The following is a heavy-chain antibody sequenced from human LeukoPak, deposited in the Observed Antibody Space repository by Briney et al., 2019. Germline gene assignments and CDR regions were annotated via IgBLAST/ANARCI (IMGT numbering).Heavy chain of an antibody. CDR1: GFTFSSYW. Sequence: GGSLRLSCAASGFTFSSYWMSWVRQAPGKGLEWVANIKQDGSEKYYVDSVKGRFTISRDNAKNSLYLQMNSLRTEDTAVYCCASTYDSSGQPPAYWGQGTLVTVSS. CDR2: IKQDGSEK. D-gene: IGHD3-22*01. CDR3: ASTYDSSGQPPAY. V-gene: IGHV3-7*01. J-gene: IGHJ4*02.